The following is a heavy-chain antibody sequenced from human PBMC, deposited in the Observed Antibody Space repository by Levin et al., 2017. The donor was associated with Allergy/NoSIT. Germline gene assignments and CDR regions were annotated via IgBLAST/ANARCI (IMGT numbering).Heavy chain of an antibody. CDR2: INNDGSST. CDR3: TRSAIVGATVFDY. Sequence: QSGGSLRLSCAASGFTFSSYWMHWVRQAPGKGLVWVSRINNDGSSTTYADSVKGRFTISRDNAENTVYLQMNSLRAEDTAVYYCTRSAIVGATVFDYWGQGTLVTVSS. D-gene: IGHD1-26*01. J-gene: IGHJ4*02. CDR1: GFTFSSYW. V-gene: IGHV3-74*01.